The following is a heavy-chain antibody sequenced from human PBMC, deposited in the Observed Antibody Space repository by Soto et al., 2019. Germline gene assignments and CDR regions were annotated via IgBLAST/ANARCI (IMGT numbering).Heavy chain of an antibody. Sequence: GGSLRLSCAASGFIFRSTAMAWVRQAPGKGLEWVSHISGSGVSTYFSDSVKGRFTISRDNSNNTLYLQMNSLRAEDTAVYFCAAVMGSDYDYVWGSLTFDDWGQGTL. J-gene: IGHJ4*02. CDR1: GFIFRSTA. D-gene: IGHD3-16*01. CDR2: ISGSGVST. V-gene: IGHV3-23*01. CDR3: AAVMGSDYDYVWGSLTFDD.